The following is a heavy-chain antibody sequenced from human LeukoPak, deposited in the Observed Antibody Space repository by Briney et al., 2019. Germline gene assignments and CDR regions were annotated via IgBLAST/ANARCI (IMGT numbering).Heavy chain of an antibody. D-gene: IGHD4-17*01. V-gene: IGHV3-30*02. CDR3: AKDTFGSTTVTGSFDY. CDR1: GFTFSSYA. J-gene: IGHJ4*02. Sequence: GGSLRLSCAASGFTFSSYAMHWLRPDPGKGLEWVAFIRYDGSHTDYADSVKGRFAISRDNSKNTLYLQMNSLRPEDTAVNYCAKDTFGSTTVTGSFDYWGQGTLVTVSS. CDR2: IRYDGSHT.